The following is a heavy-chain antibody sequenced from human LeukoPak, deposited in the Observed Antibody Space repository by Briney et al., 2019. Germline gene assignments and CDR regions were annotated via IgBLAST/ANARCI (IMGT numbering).Heavy chain of an antibody. Sequence: KTSETLSLTCTVSGGSISSGSYYWGWIRQPAGKGLEWIGRIYTSGSTNYNPSLKSRVTISVDTSKNQFSLKLSSVTAADTAVYYCVRGLNYYDSSGYYTDYWGQGTLVTVSS. D-gene: IGHD3-22*01. J-gene: IGHJ4*02. V-gene: IGHV4-61*02. CDR1: GGSISSGSYY. CDR3: VRGLNYYDSSGYYTDY. CDR2: IYTSGST.